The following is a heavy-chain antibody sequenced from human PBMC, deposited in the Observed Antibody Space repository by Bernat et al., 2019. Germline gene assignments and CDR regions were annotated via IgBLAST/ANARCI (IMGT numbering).Heavy chain of an antibody. CDR1: GFTFSDYY. CDR3: AAHNWNYYIDV. V-gene: IGHV3-11*06. J-gene: IGHJ6*03. CDR2: ISTDSSYT. Sequence: QVQLVESGGGLVKPGGSLRLSCAASGFTFSDYYMSWIRQAPGKGLEWVSYISTDSSYTNYADSVRGRFTISRDNAKNSLYLQMNSLGAEDTAVYYCAAHNWNYYIDVWGKGTTVTVSS. D-gene: IGHD1-20*01.